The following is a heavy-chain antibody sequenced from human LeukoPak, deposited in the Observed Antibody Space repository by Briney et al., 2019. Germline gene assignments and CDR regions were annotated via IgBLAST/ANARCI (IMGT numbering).Heavy chain of an antibody. Sequence: PGGALRLSCAASGFTFSSYSMNWVRQAPGKGLEWVSSIISSSSSYIYYAGSVTGRFTISRDNAKNSLYPQMNSLRAEDTAVHYCARLTGQQLGGTSFDPWGQGTLVTASS. CDR3: ARLTGQQLGGTSFDP. CDR2: IISSSSSYI. V-gene: IGHV3-21*01. J-gene: IGHJ5*02. D-gene: IGHD6-13*01. CDR1: GFTFSSYS.